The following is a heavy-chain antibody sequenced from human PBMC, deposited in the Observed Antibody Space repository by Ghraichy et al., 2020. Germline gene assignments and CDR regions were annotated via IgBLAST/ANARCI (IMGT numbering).Heavy chain of an antibody. CDR2: ISWDAGNR. Sequence: GESLNISCAASGFTFGDYTMHWIRQPPGKGLQWVSLISWDAGNRYYSDSLEGRFTISRDNNNNSLFLQMNNLRPEDTAVYYCAKVKQYFTLLLDEWGQGTLVTVSS. V-gene: IGHV3-43*01. CDR1: GFTFGDYT. D-gene: IGHD2/OR15-2a*01. CDR3: AKVKQYFTLLLDE. J-gene: IGHJ4*02.